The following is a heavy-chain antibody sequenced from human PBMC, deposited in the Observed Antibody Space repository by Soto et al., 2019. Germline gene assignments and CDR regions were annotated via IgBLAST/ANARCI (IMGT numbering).Heavy chain of an antibody. J-gene: IGHJ6*02. V-gene: IGHV1-69*01. CDR2: IIPIFGTA. Sequence: QVQLVQSGAEVKKPGSSVKVSCKASGGTFSSYAISWVRQAPGQGLEWMGGIIPIFGTANYAQKFQGRVTITADESTSTAYMELSSLRSEDTDVYYCARARYCSGGSCDPGYYYYGMDVWGQGTTVTVSS. CDR3: ARARYCSGGSCDPGYYYYGMDV. CDR1: GGTFSSYA. D-gene: IGHD2-15*01.